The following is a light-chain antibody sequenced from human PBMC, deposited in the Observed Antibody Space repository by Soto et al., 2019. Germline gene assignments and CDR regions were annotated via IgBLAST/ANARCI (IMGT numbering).Light chain of an antibody. CDR2: EVS. Sequence: QSALTQPPSASGSPGQSVAISCTGTSSDVGGYNYVSWYQQHPGKAPKLMIYEVSKRPSGVPDRFSGSKSGNTASLTVSGLQAEDEADYHRSSYAGSNTVVFGGGTKLTVL. V-gene: IGLV2-8*01. CDR3: SSYAGSNTVV. J-gene: IGLJ2*01. CDR1: SSDVGGYNY.